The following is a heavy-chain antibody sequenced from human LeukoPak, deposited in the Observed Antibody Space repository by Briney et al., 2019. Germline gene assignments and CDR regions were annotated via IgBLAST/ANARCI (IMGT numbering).Heavy chain of an antibody. Sequence: ASVKVSCKASGYTFTGYYMHWVRQAPGQGLEWMGWINPNSGGTNYAQKFQGRVTMTRDTFISTAHMELSRLRSDDTAVYYCARRSSGYASDYWGQGTLVTVSS. V-gene: IGHV1-2*02. D-gene: IGHD5-12*01. CDR3: ARRSSGYASDY. CDR1: GYTFTGYY. J-gene: IGHJ4*02. CDR2: INPNSGGT.